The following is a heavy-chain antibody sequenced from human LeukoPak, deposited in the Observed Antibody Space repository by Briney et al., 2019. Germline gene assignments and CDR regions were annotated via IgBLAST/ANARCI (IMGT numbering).Heavy chain of an antibody. CDR3: AREGRYYYDSSGLGASPFDY. Sequence: EASVKVSCKASGGTFSSYTISWVRQAPGQGLEWMGRIIPILGIANYAQKFQGRVTITADKSTSTAYMGLSSLRSEDTAVYYCAREGRYYYDSSGLGASPFDYWGQGTLVTVSS. CDR2: IIPILGIA. CDR1: GGTFSSYT. D-gene: IGHD3-22*01. V-gene: IGHV1-69*04. J-gene: IGHJ4*02.